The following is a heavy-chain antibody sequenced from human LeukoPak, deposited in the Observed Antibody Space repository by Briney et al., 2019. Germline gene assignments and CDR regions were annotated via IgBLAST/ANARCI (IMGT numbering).Heavy chain of an antibody. J-gene: IGHJ6*03. Sequence: ASVKVSCKASGYTFTSYGISWVRQAPGQGLEWMGWISAYNGNTNYAQKLQGRVTMTTDTSTSTAYMELRSLRSGDTAVYYCARVGATFYYYYMDVWGKGTTVTVSS. V-gene: IGHV1-18*01. CDR1: GYTFTSYG. CDR2: ISAYNGNT. D-gene: IGHD1-26*01. CDR3: ARVGATFYYYYMDV.